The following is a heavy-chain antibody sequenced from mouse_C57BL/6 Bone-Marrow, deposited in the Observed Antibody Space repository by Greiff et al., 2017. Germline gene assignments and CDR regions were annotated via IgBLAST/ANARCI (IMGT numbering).Heavy chain of an antibody. J-gene: IGHJ1*03. CDR2: IYPRDGST. CDR1: GYTFTSYD. D-gene: IGHD1-1*01. CDR3: ARLEFDGSSGDWYFDV. Sequence: VQLVESGPELVKPGASVKLSCKASGYTFTSYDINWVKQRPGQGLEWIGWIYPRDGSTKYNEKFKGKATLTVNTSSSTAYMELHSLPSEDPAVYFCARLEFDGSSGDWYFDVWGTGTTVTVSS. V-gene: IGHV1-85*01.